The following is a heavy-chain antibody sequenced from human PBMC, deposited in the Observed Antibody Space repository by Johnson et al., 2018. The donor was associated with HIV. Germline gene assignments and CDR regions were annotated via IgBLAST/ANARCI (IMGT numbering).Heavy chain of an antibody. D-gene: IGHD6-13*01. CDR2: ISYDGSNK. J-gene: IGHJ3*02. Sequence: QVQLVESGGGLIQPGGSLRLSCEASGFSFSNYPMHWVRQAPGKGLEWMAFISYDGSNKYYADSVKARFTISRDNSKNTLYLQMNSLRAGDSAVYYCAKNFRGGIVATGDAFDTWGQGTKVTVSS. V-gene: IGHV3-30*04. CDR1: GFSFSNYP. CDR3: AKNFRGGIVATGDAFDT.